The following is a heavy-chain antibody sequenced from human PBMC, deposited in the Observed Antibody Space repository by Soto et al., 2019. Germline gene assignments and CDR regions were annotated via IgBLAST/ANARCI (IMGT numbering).Heavy chain of an antibody. V-gene: IGHV3-53*01. Sequence: GGSLRLSCAASGLSVTTSHISWVRQASGKGLEWVSVIYSGASGTRYADSVKGRFIVSRDNSKNTVYLQMNSLRVEDTAIYYCVRDVAGGARFVRFDLWGQGTVVTVSS. CDR2: IYSGASGT. J-gene: IGHJ5*02. D-gene: IGHD6-6*01. CDR3: VRDVAGGARFVRFDL. CDR1: GLSVTTSH.